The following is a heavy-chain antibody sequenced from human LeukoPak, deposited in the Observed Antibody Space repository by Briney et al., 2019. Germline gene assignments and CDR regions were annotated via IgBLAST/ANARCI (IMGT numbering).Heavy chain of an antibody. D-gene: IGHD4-17*01. CDR3: ARASTTVPNLLDH. CDR2: ISSSSSTI. V-gene: IGHV3-48*04. J-gene: IGHJ4*02. Sequence: GGSLRLSCAASGFTFSGYSMNWVRQAPGKGLEWFSYISSSSSTIHYADSVKGRFTISRDNSKNTLYLQTSSLRAEDTAVYYCARASTTVPNLLDHWGRGTLVTVSS. CDR1: GFTFSGYS.